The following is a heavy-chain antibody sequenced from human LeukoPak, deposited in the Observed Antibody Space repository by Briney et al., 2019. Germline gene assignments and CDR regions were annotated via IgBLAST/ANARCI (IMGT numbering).Heavy chain of an antibody. CDR3: ARSGYSGYDGYWFDP. V-gene: IGHV2-70*04. Sequence: SGPALVKPTQTLTPTCTSSGFSLSTSGMRVSWIRQPPGKALEWLARIDWDDDKFYSTSLKTRLTISKDTSKNQVVLTMTNMDPVDTATYYCARSGYSGYDGYWFDPWGQGTLVTVSS. J-gene: IGHJ5*02. CDR2: IDWDDDK. D-gene: IGHD5-12*01. CDR1: GFSLSTSGMR.